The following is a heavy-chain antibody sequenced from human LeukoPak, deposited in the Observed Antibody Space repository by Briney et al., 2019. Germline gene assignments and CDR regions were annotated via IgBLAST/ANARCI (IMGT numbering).Heavy chain of an antibody. J-gene: IGHJ4*02. D-gene: IGHD3-22*01. V-gene: IGHV4-31*03. CDR1: GGSISSGGYS. Sequence: ASGTLSLTCTVSGGSISSGGYSWSWIRQHPGKGLEWIGYIYYSGSTYYNPSLKSRVTISVDTSKNQFSLKLSSVTAADTAVYYCARGSSYYYDSSGYWYWGQGTLVTVSS. CDR2: IYYSGST. CDR3: ARGSSYYYDSSGYWY.